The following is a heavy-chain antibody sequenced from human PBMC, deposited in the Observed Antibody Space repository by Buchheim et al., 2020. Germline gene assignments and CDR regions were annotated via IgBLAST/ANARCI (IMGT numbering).Heavy chain of an antibody. Sequence: QVQLQQWGAGLLKPSETLSLTCAVYGGSFSGYYWSWIRQPPGKGLEWIGEINHSGSTNYNPSLKSRVTISVDTSKNQFSLKLSSVTAADTAVYYCARAYSYDFWSGYYSPYYFDYWGQ. CDR3: ARAYSYDFWSGYYSPYYFDY. J-gene: IGHJ4*02. V-gene: IGHV4-34*01. CDR1: GGSFSGYY. D-gene: IGHD3-3*01. CDR2: INHSGST.